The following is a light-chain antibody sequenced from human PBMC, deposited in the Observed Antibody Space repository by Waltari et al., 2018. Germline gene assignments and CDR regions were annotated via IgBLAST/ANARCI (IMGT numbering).Light chain of an antibody. Sequence: EIAWTQSPATPPVSLGETPTLTCRASQSVSSNLAWYQQKPCQAPRLLIHDASTRATGIPARFSGSGSGTEFTLTISSLQSEEFAVYYWQQYNHWLSFTFGQGTRLEIK. V-gene: IGKV3-15*01. CDR1: QSVSSN. CDR2: DAS. CDR3: QQYNHWLSFT. J-gene: IGKJ5*01.